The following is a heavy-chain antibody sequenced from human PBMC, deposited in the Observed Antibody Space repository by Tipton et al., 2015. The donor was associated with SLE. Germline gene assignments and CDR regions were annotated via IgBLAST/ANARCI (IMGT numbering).Heavy chain of an antibody. J-gene: IGHJ4*02. Sequence: TLSLTCTVSGGSINTYYWSWIRQPPGKGLEWIGYIYYSGSTYYNPSLKSRVTISADTSKKRFSLKVSSVTAADTAVYYCAGFWLFGEVTDDYWGQGTLVTVSS. CDR2: IYYSGST. D-gene: IGHD3-3*01. CDR3: AGFWLFGEVTDDY. CDR1: GGSINTYY. V-gene: IGHV4-59*04.